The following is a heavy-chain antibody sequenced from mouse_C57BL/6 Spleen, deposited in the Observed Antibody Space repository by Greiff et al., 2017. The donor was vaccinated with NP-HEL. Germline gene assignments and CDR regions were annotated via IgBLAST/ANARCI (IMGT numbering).Heavy chain of an antibody. CDR1: GYAFSSSW. D-gene: IGHD3-2*02. J-gene: IGHJ4*01. V-gene: IGHV1-82*01. CDR3: ARGTAQATGYAMDY. CDR2: IYPGDGDT. Sequence: VQLQQSGPELVKPGASVKISCKASGYAFSSSWMNWVKQRPGKGLEWIGRIYPGDGDTNYNGKVKGKATLTADKSSSTAYMQLSSLTSEDSAVYFCARGTAQATGYAMDYWGQGTSVTVSS.